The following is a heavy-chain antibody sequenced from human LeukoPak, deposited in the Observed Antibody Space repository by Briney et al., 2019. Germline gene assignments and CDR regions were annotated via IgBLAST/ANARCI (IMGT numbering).Heavy chain of an antibody. V-gene: IGHV3-33*01. Sequence: PGRAVRLACAASGLTFSSYGMHWVRQAPVKGLEWVAVIWYDGSNKYYAESVKGRFAISSDNSKNRLYLQMNSLRGEDRAVYYCASRAYCDILTGYCPVEYWGQGTLVTVSS. CDR3: ASRAYCDILTGYCPVEY. D-gene: IGHD3-9*01. J-gene: IGHJ4*02. CDR1: GLTFSSYG. CDR2: IWYDGSNK.